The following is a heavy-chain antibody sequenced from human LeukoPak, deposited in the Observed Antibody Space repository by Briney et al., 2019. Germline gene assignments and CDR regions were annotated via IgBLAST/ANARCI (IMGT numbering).Heavy chain of an antibody. CDR2: IKKDGSEK. CDR3: ARHLSGVTGYTYGRGIDY. D-gene: IGHD5-18*01. J-gene: IGHJ4*02. CDR1: GFTFSSYW. Sequence: GGSLRLSCAASGFTFSSYWMSWVRQAPGKGLEWVANIKKDGSEKYYVDSVKGRFTISRDNAKESLYLQMNSLRAEDTAVYYCARHLSGVTGYTYGRGIDYWGQGTLVTVSS. V-gene: IGHV3-7*01.